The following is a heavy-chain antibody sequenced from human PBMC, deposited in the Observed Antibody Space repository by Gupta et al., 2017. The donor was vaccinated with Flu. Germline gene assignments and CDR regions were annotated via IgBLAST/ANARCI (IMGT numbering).Heavy chain of an antibody. Sequence: RQATGKGLEWVSAINWNSGTIGYADSVKGRFTISRDDAKNSLYLQMNSLRPEDAAFYYCAKGGGYGSGSYPDYWGQGTLVTVSS. CDR3: AKGGGYGSGSYPDY. V-gene: IGHV3-9*01. CDR2: INWNSGTI. J-gene: IGHJ4*02. D-gene: IGHD3-10*01.